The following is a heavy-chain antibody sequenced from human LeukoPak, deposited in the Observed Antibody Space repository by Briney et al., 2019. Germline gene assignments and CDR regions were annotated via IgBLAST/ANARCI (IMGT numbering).Heavy chain of an antibody. J-gene: IGHJ6*03. CDR1: GFTLSNYW. V-gene: IGHV3-7*01. Sequence: GGSLRLSCAASGFTLSNYWMSWVRQAPGKGPEWVANIKQDGNEKYYVDSVKGRFTISRDNAKNSLYLQMNSLRAEDTAVYYCARHAVTTFRFRNYDHYDMIVWGKGTTVTVSS. CDR2: IKQDGNEK. CDR3: ARHAVTTFRFRNYDHYDMIV. D-gene: IGHD4-17*01.